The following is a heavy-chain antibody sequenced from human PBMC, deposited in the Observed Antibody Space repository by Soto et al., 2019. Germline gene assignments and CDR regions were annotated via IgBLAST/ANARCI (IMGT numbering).Heavy chain of an antibody. CDR2: ISAYNGNT. J-gene: IGHJ6*03. Sequence: GASVKVSCKASGYTFTSYGISWVRQAPGQGLEWMGWISAYNGNTNYAQKLQGRVTMTTDTSTSTAYMELRSLRSDDTAVYYCARVASYCSGGSCYWVYYYYMDVWGKGTTVTASS. CDR1: GYTFTSYG. D-gene: IGHD2-15*01. CDR3: ARVASYCSGGSCYWVYYYYMDV. V-gene: IGHV1-18*01.